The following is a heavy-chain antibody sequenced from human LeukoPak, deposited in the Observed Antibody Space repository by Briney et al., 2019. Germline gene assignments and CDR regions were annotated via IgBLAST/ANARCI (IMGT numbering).Heavy chain of an antibody. CDR1: GGTFSSYA. J-gene: IGHJ4*02. Sequence: ASVKVSCKASGGTFSSYAISWVRQAPGQGLEWMGGIIPIFGTANYAQKFQGRVTITADESTSTAYMELSSLRSEDTAVYYCAREGEDSSSWYTGGFDYWGQGTLVTVSS. CDR3: AREGEDSSSWYTGGFDY. D-gene: IGHD6-13*01. V-gene: IGHV1-69*13. CDR2: IIPIFGTA.